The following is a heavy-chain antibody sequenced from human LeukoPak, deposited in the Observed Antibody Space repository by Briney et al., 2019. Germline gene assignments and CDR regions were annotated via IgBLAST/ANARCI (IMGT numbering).Heavy chain of an antibody. Sequence: GGSLRLSCAASGFTFSSYAMGWVRQAPGKGLEWVSAISGSGGSTYYADSVKGRFTISRDNSKNTLYLQMNSLRAEDTAVYYCAKDLLYSSGWPTPDYWGQGTLVTVSS. CDR2: ISGSGGST. V-gene: IGHV3-23*01. J-gene: IGHJ4*02. D-gene: IGHD6-19*01. CDR1: GFTFSSYA. CDR3: AKDLLYSSGWPTPDY.